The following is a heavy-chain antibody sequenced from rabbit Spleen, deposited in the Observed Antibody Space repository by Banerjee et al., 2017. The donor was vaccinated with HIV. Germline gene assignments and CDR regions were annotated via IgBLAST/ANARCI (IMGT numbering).Heavy chain of an antibody. J-gene: IGHJ6*01. D-gene: IGHD1-1*01. CDR3: ARDTSSSFSSYGMDL. CDR1: GVSFSSNHY. CDR2: IEGGSSAFS. V-gene: IGHV1S40*01. Sequence: QSLEESGGDLVKPGASLTLTCTASGVSFSSNHYMCWVRQAPGKGLEWIACIEGGSSAFSYFATWAKGRFTCSKTSSTTVTLQMTRLTAADTATYFCARDTSSSFSSYGMDLWGQGTLVTV.